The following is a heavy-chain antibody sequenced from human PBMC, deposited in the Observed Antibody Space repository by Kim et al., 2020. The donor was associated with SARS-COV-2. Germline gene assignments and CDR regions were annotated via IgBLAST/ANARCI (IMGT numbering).Heavy chain of an antibody. CDR3: ARLGYSGYTFLGGDYYYGMDV. CDR1: GFTFSSYA. J-gene: IGHJ6*02. V-gene: IGHV3-23*03. CDR2: IYSGGSST. D-gene: IGHD5-12*01. Sequence: GGSLRLSCAASGFTFSSYAMSWVRQAPGKGLEWVSVIYSGGSSTYYADSVKGRFTISRDNSKNTLYLQMNSLRAEDTTVYYCARLGYSGYTFLGGDYYYGMDVWGQGTTVTVSS.